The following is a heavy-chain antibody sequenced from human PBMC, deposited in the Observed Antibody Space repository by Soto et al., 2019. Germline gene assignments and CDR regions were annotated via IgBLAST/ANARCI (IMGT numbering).Heavy chain of an antibody. V-gene: IGHV1-2*02. D-gene: IGHD2-2*01. CDR2: INPNSGGT. J-gene: IGHJ6*02. CDR1: GYTFTGYY. Sequence: ASVKVSCKASGYTFTGYYMHWVRQAPGQGLEWMGWINPNSGGTNYAQKFQGRVTMTRDASISTAYMELSRLRSDDTAVYYCARGGLEVVVPAAIALDYYSGMDVWGQGTTVTVSS. CDR3: ARGGLEVVVPAAIALDYYSGMDV.